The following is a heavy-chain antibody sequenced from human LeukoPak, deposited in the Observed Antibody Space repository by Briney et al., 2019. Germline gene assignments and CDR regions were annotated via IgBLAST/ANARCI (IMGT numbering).Heavy chain of an antibody. V-gene: IGHV4-34*01. CDR3: ARGAKEAAAGFFDP. CDR1: GGSFSGYY. J-gene: IGHJ5*02. CDR2: INHSGST. Sequence: NPSETLPLTCAVYGGSFSGYYWSWIRQPPGKGLEWIGEINHSGSTNYNPSLKSRVTISVDTSKNQFSLKLSSVTAADTAVYYCARGAKEAAAGFFDPWGQGTLVTVSS. D-gene: IGHD6-13*01.